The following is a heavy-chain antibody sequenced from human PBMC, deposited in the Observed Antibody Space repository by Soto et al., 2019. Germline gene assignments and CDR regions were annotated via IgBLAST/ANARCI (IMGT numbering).Heavy chain of an antibody. CDR1: GYTFTSYA. J-gene: IGHJ6*01. CDR2: INAGNGNT. Sequence: ASGEVSCKASGYTFTSYAMHWVRQAPGQRLEWMGWINAGNGNTKYSQKFQGRVTITRDTSASTAYMELSSLRSEDTAVYYCASKHLGTTPYGMDVRGQGTTVTVSS. D-gene: IGHD1-7*01. V-gene: IGHV1-3*01. CDR3: ASKHLGTTPYGMDV.